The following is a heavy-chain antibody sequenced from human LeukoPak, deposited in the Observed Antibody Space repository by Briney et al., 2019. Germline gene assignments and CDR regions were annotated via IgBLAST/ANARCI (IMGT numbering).Heavy chain of an antibody. J-gene: IGHJ4*02. V-gene: IGHV3-7*03. CDR1: GFTFSSYW. D-gene: IGHD1-26*01. CDR3: ASALLSGSYGDY. CDR2: IKQDGSEK. Sequence: GGSLRLSCAASGFTFSSYWMSWARQAPGKGLEWVANIKQDGSEKYYVDSVKGRFTISRDNAKNTLYLQMNSLRAEDTAVYYCASALLSGSYGDYWGQGTLVTVSS.